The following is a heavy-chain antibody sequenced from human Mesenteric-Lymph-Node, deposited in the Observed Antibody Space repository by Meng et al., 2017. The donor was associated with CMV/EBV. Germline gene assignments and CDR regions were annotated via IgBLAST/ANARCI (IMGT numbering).Heavy chain of an antibody. CDR2: IDLDGSLT. CDR3: TRGGSGTYYGRFDP. D-gene: IGHD3-3*01. CDR1: GFTFNKYW. Sequence: ASGFTFNKYWMHWVRQRAGEGLVWVSRIDLDGSLTYCADSVKGRFTVSRDNTKRTLFLQMNNLGAEDTAFYYCTRGGSGTYYGRFDPWGQGTLVTVSS. V-gene: IGHV3-74*01. J-gene: IGHJ5*02.